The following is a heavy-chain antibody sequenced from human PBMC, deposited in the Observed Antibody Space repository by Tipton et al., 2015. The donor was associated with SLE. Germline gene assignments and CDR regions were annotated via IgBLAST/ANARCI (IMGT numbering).Heavy chain of an antibody. CDR1: RFTFSTYG. D-gene: IGHD5-18*01. Sequence: GSLRLSCAASRFTFSTYGMRWVRQSQEKGLVWVSSVIGSDGSTYYAESVKGRFTISRDNSKNTLYLQMNRLRAEDTAVYYCARPSDVDTAMGYDCWGQGALVTVSS. J-gene: IGHJ4*02. CDR2: VIGSDGST. V-gene: IGHV3-23*01. CDR3: ARPSDVDTAMGYDC.